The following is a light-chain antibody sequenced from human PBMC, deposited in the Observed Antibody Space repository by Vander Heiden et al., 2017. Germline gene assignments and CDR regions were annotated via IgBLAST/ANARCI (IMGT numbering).Light chain of an antibody. Sequence: EIVLTQSPATLSLSPGDRAALSCRASQSVSIYLAWYQQKPGQAPRLLIFDASKRATGIPARFSGSGSGTDFTLTISSLEPEDFAVYYCQQRINWPLTFGGGTKVEIK. CDR1: QSVSIY. J-gene: IGKJ4*01. CDR3: QQRINWPLT. CDR2: DAS. V-gene: IGKV3-11*01.